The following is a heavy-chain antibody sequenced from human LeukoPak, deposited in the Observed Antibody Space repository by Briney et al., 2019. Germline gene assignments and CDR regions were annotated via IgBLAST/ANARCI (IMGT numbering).Heavy chain of an antibody. CDR3: AKGRFRGYWFDP. CDR1: GFTFCSYG. J-gene: IGHJ5*02. CDR2: IRYDGSNK. Sequence: GGSLRLSCAASGFTFCSYGMHWVRQAPGKGLEWVAFIRYDGSNKYYADSVKGRFTISRDNSKNTLYLQMNSLRAEDTAVYYCAKGRFRGYWFDPWGQGTLVTVSS. V-gene: IGHV3-30*02. D-gene: IGHD3-22*01.